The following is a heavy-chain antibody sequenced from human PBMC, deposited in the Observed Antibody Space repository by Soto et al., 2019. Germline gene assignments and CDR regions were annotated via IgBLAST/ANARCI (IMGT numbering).Heavy chain of an antibody. CDR3: ARDKITGLFDY. J-gene: IGHJ4*02. D-gene: IGHD2-8*02. V-gene: IGHV4-61*08. CDR1: GGSLSSGDYY. CDR2: MYKSEST. Sequence: SETLSLTCTVSGGSLSSGDYYWSWIRQPPGKGLEWIGYMYKSESTNYNPSLKSRVTISVDTSKNQFSLKLTSVTAADTAVYYCARDKITGLFDYWGQGILVTVSS.